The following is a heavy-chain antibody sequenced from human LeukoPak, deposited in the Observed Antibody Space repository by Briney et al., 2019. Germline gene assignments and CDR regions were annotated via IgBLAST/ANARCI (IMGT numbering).Heavy chain of an antibody. CDR3: ARRQSGIAAAGRRTFDI. CDR2: IYYSGST. J-gene: IGHJ3*02. Sequence: PSETLSLTCTVSVGSISSSSYYWGWIRQPPGKGLEWIGSIYYSGSTYYNPSLKSRVTISVDTSKNQFSLKLSSLTAADTAVYYCARRQSGIAAAGRRTFDIWGQGTMVTVSS. CDR1: VGSISSSSYY. D-gene: IGHD6-13*01. V-gene: IGHV4-39*01.